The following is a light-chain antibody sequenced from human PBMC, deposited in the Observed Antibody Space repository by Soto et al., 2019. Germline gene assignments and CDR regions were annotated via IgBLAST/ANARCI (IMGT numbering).Light chain of an antibody. J-gene: IGKJ2*02. CDR2: NIF. V-gene: IGKV2-24*01. CDR1: QSLIHRNGNTY. Sequence: IVMTQTPLSSPVTLGQPASISCRSSQSLIHRNGNTYLTWLHQRPGQPPRLLIHNIFNRFSGVPDRFSGSGAGAYFTLRFSRVEPEDVRLYYCMQATESPRTFGQGTKVEIK. CDR3: MQATESPRT.